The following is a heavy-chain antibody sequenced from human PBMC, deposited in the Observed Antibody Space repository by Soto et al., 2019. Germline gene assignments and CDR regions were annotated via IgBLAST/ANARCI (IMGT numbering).Heavy chain of an antibody. CDR1: GGSSSNGGCS. D-gene: IGHD4-17*01. Sequence: PSETMSHTWAVAGGSSSNGGCSWSWIRQTPGKGLEWIGYIYHSGSTYYNPSLKSRVTISVYRCKNQFSLKVRSVTAADTAVYYCARETYGDYVGYFDPWGQGILVTVSS. J-gene: IGHJ4*02. CDR2: IYHSGST. V-gene: IGHV4-30-2*01. CDR3: ARETYGDYVGYFDP.